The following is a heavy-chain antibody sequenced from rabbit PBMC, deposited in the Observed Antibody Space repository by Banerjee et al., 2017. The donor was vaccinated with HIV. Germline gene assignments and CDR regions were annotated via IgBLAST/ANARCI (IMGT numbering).Heavy chain of an antibody. J-gene: IGHJ4*01. CDR2: IYTGSSGTT. Sequence: QEQLEESGGDLVKPEGSLTLTCTASGFSFGSACWIYWVRQAPGEGLEWIGYIYTGSSGTTDYASWANGRFTISKTSSTTVTLQMTSLTAADTATYFCARDLAGVIGWNFGLWGQGTLVTVS. D-gene: IGHD4-1*01. V-gene: IGHV1S45*01. CDR1: GFSFGSACW. CDR3: ARDLAGVIGWNFGL.